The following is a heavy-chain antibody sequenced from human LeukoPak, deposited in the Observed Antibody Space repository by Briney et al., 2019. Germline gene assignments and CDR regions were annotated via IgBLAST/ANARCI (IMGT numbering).Heavy chain of an antibody. CDR2: MNPNSGNT. CDR1: GYTFTSYD. J-gene: IGHJ6*02. D-gene: IGHD3-3*01. Sequence: ASVKVSCKASGYTFTSYDINRVRQATGQGLEWMGWMNPNSGNTGYAQKFQGRVTMTRNTSISTAYMELSSLRSEDTAVYYCARATYYDFWSGYTPYYYYYGMDVWGQGTTVTVSS. CDR3: ARATYYDFWSGYTPYYYYYGMDV. V-gene: IGHV1-8*01.